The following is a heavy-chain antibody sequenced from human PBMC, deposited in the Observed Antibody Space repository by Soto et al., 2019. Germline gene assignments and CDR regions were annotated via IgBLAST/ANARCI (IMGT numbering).Heavy chain of an antibody. CDR2: IWYDGSHK. V-gene: IGHV3-33*01. CDR3: VRDLTMGSAYWFFDL. D-gene: IGHD3-10*01. Sequence: QVQLVESGGGVVQPGRSLRLSCSASGFTFSNYGMHWVRQAPGKGLEWVAVIWYDGSHKYYADSVKGRFTISRDDSKNTLFLEMNTLRAEDTAIYYCVRDLTMGSAYWFFDLWGRGTLVTVSS. CDR1: GFTFSNYG. J-gene: IGHJ2*01.